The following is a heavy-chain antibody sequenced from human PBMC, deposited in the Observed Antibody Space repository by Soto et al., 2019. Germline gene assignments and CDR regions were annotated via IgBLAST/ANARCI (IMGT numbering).Heavy chain of an antibody. V-gene: IGHV3-21*01. J-gene: IGHJ1*01. CDR3: ARDHPGYSSSWKYFQH. CDR2: ISSSSSYI. CDR1: GFTFSSYS. Sequence: EVQLVESGGGLVKPGGSLRLSCAASGFTFSSYSMNWVRQAPGKGLEWVSSISSSSSYIYYADSVKGRFTISRDNAKNSLYLQMNSLRAEDTAVYYCARDHPGYSSSWKYFQHWGQGTLVTVSS. D-gene: IGHD6-13*01.